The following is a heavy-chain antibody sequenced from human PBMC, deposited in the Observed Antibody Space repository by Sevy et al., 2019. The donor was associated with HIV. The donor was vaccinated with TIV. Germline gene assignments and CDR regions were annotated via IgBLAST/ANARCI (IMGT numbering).Heavy chain of an antibody. D-gene: IGHD4-4*01. V-gene: IGHV3-23*01. CDR1: GFTFSSYA. CDR3: AKAHDYSNYWFDP. J-gene: IGHJ5*02. CDR2: ISGSGDST. Sequence: GGSLRLSCAASGFTFSSYAMTWVRQAPGKGLEWVSTISGSGDSTYYADSVKGRFTISRDNSKKTLYLQMNSLRAEDRAVYYCAKAHDYSNYWFDPWCQGTLVTVSS.